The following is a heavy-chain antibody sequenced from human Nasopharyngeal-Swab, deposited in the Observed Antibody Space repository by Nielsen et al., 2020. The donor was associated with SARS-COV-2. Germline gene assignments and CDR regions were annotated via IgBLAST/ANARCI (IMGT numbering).Heavy chain of an antibody. D-gene: IGHD3-22*01. CDR3: ARPVYDSSGYTSYFDY. J-gene: IGHJ4*02. V-gene: IGHV4-39*01. Sequence: REAPGKGLEWVGSIYYSGSTYYNPSLKSRVTISVDTSKNQFSLMLSSVTAADTAVYCCARPVYDSSGYTSYFDYWGQGTRVTVSS. CDR2: IYYSGST.